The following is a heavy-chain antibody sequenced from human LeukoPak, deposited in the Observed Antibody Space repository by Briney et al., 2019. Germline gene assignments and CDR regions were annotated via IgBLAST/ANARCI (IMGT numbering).Heavy chain of an antibody. J-gene: IGHJ4*02. CDR1: GGSISSGDYY. Sequence: SQTLSLTCTVSGGSISSGDYYWSWIRQPPGKGLEWIGYIYYSGSTYYNPSLKSRITISVDTSKNQFSLKLSSVTAADTAVYYYARDSRDGYNYIDYWGQGTLVTVSS. D-gene: IGHD5-24*01. CDR2: IYYSGST. CDR3: ARDSRDGYNYIDY. V-gene: IGHV4-30-4*01.